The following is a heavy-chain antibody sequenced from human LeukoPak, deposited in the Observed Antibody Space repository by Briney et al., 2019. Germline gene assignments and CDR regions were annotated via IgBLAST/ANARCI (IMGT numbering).Heavy chain of an antibody. CDR3: ARYEYSSSYDP. V-gene: IGHV3-21*01. J-gene: IGHJ5*02. CDR2: ISSSSSYI. CDR1: GFTFSSYA. D-gene: IGHD6-6*01. Sequence: GGSLRLSCAASGFTFSSYAMSWVRQAPGKGLEWVSSISSSSSYIYYADSVKGRFTISRDNAKNSLYLQMNSLRAEDTAVYYCARYEYSSSYDPWGQGTLVTVSS.